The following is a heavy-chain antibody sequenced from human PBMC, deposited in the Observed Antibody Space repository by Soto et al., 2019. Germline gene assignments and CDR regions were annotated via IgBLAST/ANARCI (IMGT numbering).Heavy chain of an antibody. J-gene: IGHJ3*02. CDR1: GFTFSSYA. CDR2: ISYDGSNK. V-gene: IGHV3-30-3*01. CDR3: ARLHDAFDI. Sequence: GGSLRLSCAASGFTFSSYAMYWVRQAPGKGLEWVAVISYDGSNKYYADSVKGRFTISRNNSKNTLYLQMDSLRAEDTAVYYCARLHDAFDIGGQGTMVPVSS.